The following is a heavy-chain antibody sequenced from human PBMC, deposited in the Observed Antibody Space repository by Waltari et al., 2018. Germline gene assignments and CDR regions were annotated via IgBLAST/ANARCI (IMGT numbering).Heavy chain of an antibody. CDR2: IYHSGST. Sequence: QLQLQESGSGLVKPSQTLSLTCAVSGGSISSGGYSWSWIRQPPGKGLEWIGYIYHSGSTYYNPSLKSRVTISVDRSKNQVSLKLSSVTAADTAVYYCARRGATVKVVYFDYWGQGTLVTVSS. D-gene: IGHD4-17*01. V-gene: IGHV4-30-2*01. CDR3: ARRGATVKVVYFDY. J-gene: IGHJ4*02. CDR1: GGSISSGGYS.